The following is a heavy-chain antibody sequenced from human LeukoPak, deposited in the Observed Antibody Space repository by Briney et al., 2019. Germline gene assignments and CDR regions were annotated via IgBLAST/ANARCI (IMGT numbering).Heavy chain of an antibody. CDR2: ISSSSSYI. J-gene: IGHJ3*02. V-gene: IGHV3-21*01. CDR3: ATDILTGPDAFDI. D-gene: IGHD3-9*01. Sequence: GGSLRLSCAASGFTFSSYSMNWVRQAPGKGLEWVSSISSSSSYIYYADSVKGRFAISRDNAKNSLYLQMNSLRAEDTAVYYCATDILTGPDAFDIWGQGTMVTVSS. CDR1: GFTFSSYS.